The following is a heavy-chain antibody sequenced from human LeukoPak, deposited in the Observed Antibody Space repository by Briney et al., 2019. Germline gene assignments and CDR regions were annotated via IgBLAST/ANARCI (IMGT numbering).Heavy chain of an antibody. CDR2: ISSSSSYI. CDR1: GFTFSSYS. J-gene: IGHJ6*03. CDR3: ARQEHSGYSGYDAYYYYMDV. D-gene: IGHD5-12*01. V-gene: IGHV3-21*01. Sequence: GGSLRLSCAASGFTFSSYSMNWVRQAPGKGLEWVSSISSSSSYIYYADSVKGRFTISRDNAKNSLYLQMNSLRAEDTAVYYCARQEHSGYSGYDAYYYYMDVWGKGTTVTVSS.